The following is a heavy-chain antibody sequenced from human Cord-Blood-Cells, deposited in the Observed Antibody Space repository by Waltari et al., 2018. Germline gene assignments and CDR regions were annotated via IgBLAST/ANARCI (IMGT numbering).Heavy chain of an antibody. D-gene: IGHD6-13*01. J-gene: IGHJ3*02. CDR1: GYSFTSYW. Sequence: EVQLVQSGAEVKKPGESLKISCKGSGYSFTSYWIGWVRQMPGKGLEWMGIIYPGDSDTRYSPSFQGQVTISADKSISTAYLQWSSLKASDTAMYYCARRRTGYSSSWDAFDIWGQGTMVTVSS. CDR2: IYPGDSDT. V-gene: IGHV5-51*01. CDR3: ARRRTGYSSSWDAFDI.